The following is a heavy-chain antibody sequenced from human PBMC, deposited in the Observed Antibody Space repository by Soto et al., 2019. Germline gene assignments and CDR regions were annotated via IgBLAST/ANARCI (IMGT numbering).Heavy chain of an antibody. V-gene: IGHV3-74*01. CDR3: ARIQDYGDNGYYYYGMDV. Sequence: EVQLVESGGGLVQPGGSLRLSCAASGFTFSSYWMHWVRQAPGKGLVWVSRINSDGSSTSYADSVKGRFTISRDNAKNTLYLQMNSLRAEDTAVYYCARIQDYGDNGYYYYGMDVWGKGTTVTVSS. J-gene: IGHJ6*04. CDR2: INSDGSST. D-gene: IGHD4-17*01. CDR1: GFTFSSYW.